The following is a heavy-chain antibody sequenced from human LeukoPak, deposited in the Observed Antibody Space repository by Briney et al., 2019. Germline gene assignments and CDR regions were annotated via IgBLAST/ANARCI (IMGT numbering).Heavy chain of an antibody. CDR2: ISSSGSTI. J-gene: IGHJ6*04. Sequence: GGSLRLSCAASGFTFSSYGMSWVRQAPGKGLEWVSYISSSGSTIYYADSVKGRFTISRDNAKNSLYLQMNSLRAEDTAVYYCAELGITMIGGVWGKGTTVTIST. D-gene: IGHD3-10*02. V-gene: IGHV3-48*04. CDR3: AELGITMIGGV. CDR1: GFTFSSYG.